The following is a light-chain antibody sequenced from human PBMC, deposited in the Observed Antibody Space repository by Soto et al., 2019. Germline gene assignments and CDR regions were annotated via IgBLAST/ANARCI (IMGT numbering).Light chain of an antibody. Sequence: DIQMTQSPSTLSASVGDRVTITCRASQSISSWLAWYQQKPGKAPKLLIYDASSLESEVPSRFSGSGSGTEFTLTISSLQPVDFATYYCQQYNSYSVTFGPGTKVDIK. CDR1: QSISSW. V-gene: IGKV1-5*01. J-gene: IGKJ3*01. CDR3: QQYNSYSVT. CDR2: DAS.